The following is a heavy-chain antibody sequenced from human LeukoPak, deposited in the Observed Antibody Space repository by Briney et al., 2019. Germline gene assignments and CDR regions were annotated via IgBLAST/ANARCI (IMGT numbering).Heavy chain of an antibody. V-gene: IGHV3-30-3*01. J-gene: IGHJ6*02. D-gene: IGHD6-13*01. Sequence: PVGSLRLSCAVSGVTFSNSAMHSVRHAPGKGLERVAVISYDGNNQYYADSVKGRLTISRDNSKNTLYLQMNSLRDEDTAVYYCARVGQQPWAVCGMDVWGQGTTVTVSS. CDR1: GVTFSNSA. CDR2: ISYDGNNQ. CDR3: ARVGQQPWAVCGMDV.